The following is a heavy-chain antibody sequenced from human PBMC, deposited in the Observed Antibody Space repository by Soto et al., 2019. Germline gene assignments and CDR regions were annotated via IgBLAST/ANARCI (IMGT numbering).Heavy chain of an antibody. D-gene: IGHD3-3*01. CDR2: IYYSGST. Sequence: SETLSLTCTVSGGSISSYYWSWIRQPPGKGLEWIGYIYYSGSTNYNPSLKSRVTISVDTSKNQFSLKLSSVTAADTAVYYCATRAADFDFWSGYYSYYYYMDVWGKGTTVTVSS. J-gene: IGHJ6*03. CDR3: ATRAADFDFWSGYYSYYYYMDV. CDR1: GGSISSYY. V-gene: IGHV4-59*08.